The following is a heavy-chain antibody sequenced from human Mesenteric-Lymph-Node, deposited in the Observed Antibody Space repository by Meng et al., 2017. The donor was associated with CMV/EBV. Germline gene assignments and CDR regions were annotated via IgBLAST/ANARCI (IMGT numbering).Heavy chain of an antibody. CDR1: GYTFTNYG. J-gene: IGHJ4*02. CDR2: ISANNRNT. CDR3: AREAVYCSSTSCYEY. Sequence: ASVKVSCKASGYTFTNYGISWVRQAPGQGLEWMGWISANNRNTNYAHKLQGRVIMTTDTSTTTAYMELRSLRSDDTAVYYCAREAVYCSSTSCYEYWGQGTLVTVSS. D-gene: IGHD2-2*01. V-gene: IGHV1-18*01.